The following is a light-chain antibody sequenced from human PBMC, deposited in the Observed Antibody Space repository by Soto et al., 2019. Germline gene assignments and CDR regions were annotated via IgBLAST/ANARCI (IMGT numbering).Light chain of an antibody. CDR2: EVS. J-gene: IGLJ1*01. Sequence: QSALTQPPSASGSPAQSVTISCTGTSSDVGAYNYVSWYQQHPGKAPKLLIYEVSKRPSGVPDRFSGSKSGNTASLTVSGLQAEDEADYHCCSYAGSDTYVFGTGTKVTV. CDR3: CSYAGSDTYV. V-gene: IGLV2-8*01. CDR1: SSDVGAYNY.